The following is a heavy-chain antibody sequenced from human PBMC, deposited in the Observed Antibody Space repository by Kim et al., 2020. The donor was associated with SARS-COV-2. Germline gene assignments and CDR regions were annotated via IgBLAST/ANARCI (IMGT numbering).Heavy chain of an antibody. CDR2: ISYDATHE. CDR3: ARPRPYFTRTCSSIYYFYGMDV. V-gene: IGHV3-30*03. J-gene: IGHJ6*02. CDR1: GFTFSSYG. D-gene: IGHD3-9*01. Sequence: GGSLRLSCTTSGFTFSSYGMHWVRQAPGKGLEWVAVISYDATHEYYADYVKGRFAISRDNSKNTLYLQRNNLSVEDTAVYYCARPRPYFTRTCSSIYYFYGMDVWGQGTTVTVSS.